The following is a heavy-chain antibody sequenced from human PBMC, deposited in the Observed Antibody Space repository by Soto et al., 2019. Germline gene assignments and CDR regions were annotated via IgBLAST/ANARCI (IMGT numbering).Heavy chain of an antibody. V-gene: IGHV3-15*01. CDR2: IQSEIDGGTA. J-gene: IGHJ3*02. CDR3: TTDYGWAFGI. D-gene: IGHD4-17*01. CDR1: GFTLTNAR. Sequence: EVQLVASGGGLVKPGESLRLSCAASGFTLTNARMTWVRQAPGKGLEWVGRIQSEIDGGTADYPAAVKGRFNISRDDSKTTLHLQLNSLKTEDTAVYYCTTDYGWAFGIWGQGTMVTVFS.